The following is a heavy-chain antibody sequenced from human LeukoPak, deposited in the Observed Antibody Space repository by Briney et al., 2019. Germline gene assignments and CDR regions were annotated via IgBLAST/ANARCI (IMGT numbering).Heavy chain of an antibody. CDR3: VKGGLEMVTDPAGFFGY. CDR1: GFVFTGFA. Sequence: PGGSLRLSCAASGFVFTGFAMSWVRQAPGKGLEWVSSISGDGDTKYYADSVKGRFTFSRDNSKNTLYLQMNSPRAEDTAIYYCVKGGLEMVTDPAGFFGYWGQGILVTVSS. J-gene: IGHJ4*02. CDR2: ISGDGDTK. V-gene: IGHV3-23*01. D-gene: IGHD5-24*01.